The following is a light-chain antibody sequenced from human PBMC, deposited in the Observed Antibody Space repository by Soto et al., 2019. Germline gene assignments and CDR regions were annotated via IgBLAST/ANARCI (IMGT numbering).Light chain of an antibody. Sequence: QSVLTQPPSVSGAPGQRVTISCTGSSSNIGAGYDVHWYQQLPGTAPKLLIYGNSNRPSGVPDRFSGSKSGTSASLAITGLQDEDEADYSCQYYDSSLSGWVFGGGTQLTVL. CDR1: SSNIGAGYD. J-gene: IGLJ3*02. V-gene: IGLV1-40*01. CDR2: GNS. CDR3: QYYDSSLSGWV.